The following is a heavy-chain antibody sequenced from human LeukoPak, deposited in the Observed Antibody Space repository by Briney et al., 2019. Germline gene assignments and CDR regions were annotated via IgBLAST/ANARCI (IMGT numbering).Heavy chain of an antibody. CDR1: GYTFTNYG. CDR3: ARSDLGTIPAGPFNY. CDR2: ISGYQGST. Sequence: ASVKVSCKASGYTFTNYGITWVRQAPGPGLEWMGWISGYQGSTKYAQNFQGRVTMTIDTSTSTAYMDLRSLRSDDPAIYFCARSDLGTIPAGPFNYWGQGTLVAVSS. D-gene: IGHD5-24*01. V-gene: IGHV1-18*01. J-gene: IGHJ4*02.